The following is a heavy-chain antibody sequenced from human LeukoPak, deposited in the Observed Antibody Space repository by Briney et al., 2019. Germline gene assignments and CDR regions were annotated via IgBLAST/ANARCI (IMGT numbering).Heavy chain of an antibody. J-gene: IGHJ6*04. CDR1: GGAISSAGYY. CDR3: ARDTSGSGSYTDDYYAMDV. V-gene: IGHV4-31*03. Sequence: SETLSLTCSVSGGAISSAGYYWSWIRQHPGKGLEWIGYIYYSGNTYYNPSLKSRVTISVDTSKNQFSLKLSSVTAADTAIYYCARDTSGSGSYTDDYYAMDVWGKGTTVTVSS. D-gene: IGHD3-10*01. CDR2: IYYSGNT.